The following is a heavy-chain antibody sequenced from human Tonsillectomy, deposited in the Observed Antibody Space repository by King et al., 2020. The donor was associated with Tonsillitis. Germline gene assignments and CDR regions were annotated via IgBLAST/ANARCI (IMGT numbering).Heavy chain of an antibody. CDR3: AKEVGSGSYLFIQNYYYSGMDV. CDR2: IAYDGSNK. D-gene: IGHD3-10*01. Sequence: QVQLVESGGGVVQPGRSLRLSCAASGFTFGNFGMHWVRQAPGKGLEWVAVIAYDGSNKYYAESVKGRFTISRDNSKNTLYLQMNSLRAEDTAVYYCAKEVGSGSYLFIQNYYYSGMDVWGQGTTVTVSS. V-gene: IGHV3-30*18. CDR1: GFTFGNFG. J-gene: IGHJ6*02.